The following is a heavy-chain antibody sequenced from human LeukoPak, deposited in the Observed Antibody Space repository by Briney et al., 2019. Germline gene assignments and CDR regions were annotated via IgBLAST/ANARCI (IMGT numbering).Heavy chain of an antibody. CDR1: GFTFSDYY. CDR3: ARSQYYYDNAFDI. D-gene: IGHD3-22*01. CDR2: ISSSGSTI. Sequence: PGGPLRLSCAASGFTFSDYYVSWIRRAPGKGLEWVSYISSSGSTIYYADSVKGRFTISRDNAKNSLYLQMNSLRAENTAVYYCARSQYYYDNAFDIWGQGTMVTVSS. J-gene: IGHJ3*02. V-gene: IGHV3-11*01.